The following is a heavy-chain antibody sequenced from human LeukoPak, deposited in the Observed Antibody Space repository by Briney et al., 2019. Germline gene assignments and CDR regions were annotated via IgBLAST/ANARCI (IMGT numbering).Heavy chain of an antibody. CDR2: ISGSGGST. V-gene: IGHV3-23*01. J-gene: IGHJ4*02. CDR3: AKDLTPSQLVPLFDY. Sequence: PGGSLRLSCAASGFTFSSYAMSWVRQAPGKGLEWVSIISGSGGSTYYADSVKGRFTISRDNSKNTLYLQMNSLRAEDTAVYYCAKDLTPSQLVPLFDYWGQGALATVSS. D-gene: IGHD6-13*01. CDR1: GFTFSSYA.